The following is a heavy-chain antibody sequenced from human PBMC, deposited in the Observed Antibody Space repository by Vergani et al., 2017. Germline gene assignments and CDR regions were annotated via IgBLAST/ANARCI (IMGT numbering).Heavy chain of an antibody. CDR1: GFTFSSYA. J-gene: IGHJ4*02. D-gene: IGHD5-12*01. CDR2: ISYDGSNK. CDR3: ARVFGYDPRAPFDY. V-gene: IGHV3-30-3*01. Sequence: QVQLVESGGGVVQPGRSLRLSCAASGFTFSSYAMHWVRQAPGKGLEWVAVISYDGSNKYYADSVKGRFTISRDNSKNTLYLQMNSLRAEGTAVYYCARVFGYDPRAPFDYWGQGTLVTVSS.